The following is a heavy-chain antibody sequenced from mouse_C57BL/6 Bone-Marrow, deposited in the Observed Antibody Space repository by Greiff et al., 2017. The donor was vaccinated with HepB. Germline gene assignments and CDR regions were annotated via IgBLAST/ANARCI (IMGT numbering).Heavy chain of an antibody. CDR1: GFSLTSYG. J-gene: IGHJ4*01. D-gene: IGHD2-4*01. Sequence: VKLMESGPGLVAPSQSLSITCTVSGFSLTSYGVDWVRQSPGKGLEWLGVIWGVGSTNYNSALKSRLSISKDNSKSQVFLKMNSLQTDDTAMYYCARNYDGGAYYAMDYWGQGTSVTVSS. CDR3: ARNYDGGAYYAMDY. V-gene: IGHV2-6*01. CDR2: IWGVGST.